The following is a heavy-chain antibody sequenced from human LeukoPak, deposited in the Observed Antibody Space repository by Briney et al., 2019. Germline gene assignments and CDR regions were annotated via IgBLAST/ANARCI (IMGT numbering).Heavy chain of an antibody. V-gene: IGHV4-4*09. CDR2: IYTSGST. CDR3: AGQKGRYSLFDY. CDR1: GGSISSYY. Sequence: SETLSLTCTVSGGSISSYYWSWIRQPPGKGLEWIGYIYTSGSTNYNPSLKSRVTISVDTSKNQFSLKLSSVTAADTAVYYCAGQKGRYSLFDYWGQGTLVTVSS. J-gene: IGHJ4*02. D-gene: IGHD5-18*01.